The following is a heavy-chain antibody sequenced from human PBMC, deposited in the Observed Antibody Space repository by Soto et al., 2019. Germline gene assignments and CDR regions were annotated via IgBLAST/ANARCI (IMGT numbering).Heavy chain of an antibody. CDR1: GFTLSNARMG. J-gene: IGHJ4*02. CDR2: IFSNDEK. Sequence: SGPTLVNPTETLTLTCTVSGFTLSNARMGVSGIRQPPGKALEWLAHIFSNDEKSYSTSLKSRLTISKDTSKSQVVLTMTNMDPVDTATYYCARIVLNYDYVWGSFYQWGQGTMVTV. V-gene: IGHV2-26*01. CDR3: ARIVLNYDYVWGSFYQ. D-gene: IGHD3-16*01.